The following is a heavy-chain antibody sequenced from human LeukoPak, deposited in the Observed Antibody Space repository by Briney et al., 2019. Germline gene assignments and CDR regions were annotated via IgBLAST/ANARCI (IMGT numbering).Heavy chain of an antibody. D-gene: IGHD6-19*01. J-gene: IGHJ4*02. CDR1: GVTFSNAW. CDR3: TTGAYSSGWLFDY. CDR2: IKSKTDGETT. Sequence: PGGSLRLSCAASGVTFSNAWMNWVRQAPGQGLEWVGRIKSKTDGETTDYAAPVRGRFTISRDDSKTPLYLPLDSLTTEDTAIYYCTTGAYSSGWLFDYWGQGTLVTVST. V-gene: IGHV3-15*01.